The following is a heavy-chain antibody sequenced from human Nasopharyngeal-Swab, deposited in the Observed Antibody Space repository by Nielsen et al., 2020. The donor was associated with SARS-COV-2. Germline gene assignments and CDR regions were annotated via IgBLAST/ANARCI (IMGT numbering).Heavy chain of an antibody. D-gene: IGHD4-17*01. Sequence: GGSLRLSCAASGFTFSSYAMSWVRQAPGKGLEWVSAISGSGGSTYYADSVKGRFTISRDNSKNTLYLQMNNLRAEDTAVYYCANHRDYGETYYYMDVWGKGTTVTVSS. V-gene: IGHV3-23*01. J-gene: IGHJ6*03. CDR2: ISGSGGST. CDR3: ANHRDYGETYYYMDV. CDR1: GFTFSSYA.